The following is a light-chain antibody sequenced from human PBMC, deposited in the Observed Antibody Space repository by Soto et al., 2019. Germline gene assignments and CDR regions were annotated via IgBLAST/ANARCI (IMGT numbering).Light chain of an antibody. CDR2: GAS. CDR3: QQYNNWWT. CDR1: QSVSSN. Sequence: EIVLTQSPVTLSVSPAARADLXCWAGQSVSSNLAWYQQKPGQAPRLLIYGASTRATGIPARFTGSGSGTEFTLTISSLQFDDSAVYYCQQYNNWWTFGQGTKVDIK. V-gene: IGKV3-15*01. J-gene: IGKJ1*01.